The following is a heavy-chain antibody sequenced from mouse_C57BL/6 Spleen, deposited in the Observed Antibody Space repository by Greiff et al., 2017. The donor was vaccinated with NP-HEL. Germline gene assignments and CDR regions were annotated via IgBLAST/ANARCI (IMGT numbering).Heavy chain of an antibody. D-gene: IGHD1-1*01. CDR2: INPYNGDT. V-gene: IGHV1-20*01. Sequence: EVQLQQSGPELVKPGDSVKISCKASGYSFTGYFMNWVMQSHGKSLEWIGRINPYNGDTFYNQKFKGKATLTVDKSSSTAHMELRSLTSEDSAFYYWARGYGSSPAWFAYWGQGTLVTVSA. J-gene: IGHJ3*01. CDR3: ARGYGSSPAWFAY. CDR1: GYSFTGYF.